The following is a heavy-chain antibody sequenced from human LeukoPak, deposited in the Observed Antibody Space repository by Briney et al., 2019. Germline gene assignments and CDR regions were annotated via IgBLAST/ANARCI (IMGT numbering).Heavy chain of an antibody. CDR2: TYYRSQWYN. CDR3: ASQGIAVPGTTGWDGFVI. D-gene: IGHD6-19*01. CDR1: GESVSSDSAA. Sequence: SQTLSLTCALSGESVSSDSAAWNWIRQSPSRGLEWLGRTYYRSQWYNDYPVSVKSRISINPDTSKNQFSLQLNSVTPEDTAVYYCASQGIAVPGTTGWDGFVIWGQGTMVTVSS. J-gene: IGHJ3*02. V-gene: IGHV6-1*01.